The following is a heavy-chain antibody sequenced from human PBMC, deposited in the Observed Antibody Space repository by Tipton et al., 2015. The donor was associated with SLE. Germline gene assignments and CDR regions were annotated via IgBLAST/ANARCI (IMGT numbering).Heavy chain of an antibody. J-gene: IGHJ6*03. CDR1: GGSISSYY. Sequence: TLSLTCTVSGGSISSYYWSWIRQPPGKGLEWIGNIYYSGSTNYNPSLKSRVTISVDTSKNQFSLKLSSVTAADTAVYYCARGYYYTDVWGKGTTVTVSS. CDR3: ARGYYYTDV. V-gene: IGHV4-59*01. CDR2: IYYSGST.